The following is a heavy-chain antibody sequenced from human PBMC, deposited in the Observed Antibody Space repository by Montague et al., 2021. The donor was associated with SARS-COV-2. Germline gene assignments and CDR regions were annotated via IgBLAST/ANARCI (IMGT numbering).Heavy chain of an antibody. Sequence: CAISGDSVSTNNTTWNWVRQSPSGDLEWLGRTYFRSKWYNDYAVSVKSRITINPDTSKNQFSLQLKSVTPKDTAIYSCGRAFAPAGTFDFWGQGALVTVSS. CDR3: GRAFAPAGTFDF. D-gene: IGHD6-13*01. V-gene: IGHV6-1*01. J-gene: IGHJ4*02. CDR2: TYFRSKWYN. CDR1: GDSVSTNNTT.